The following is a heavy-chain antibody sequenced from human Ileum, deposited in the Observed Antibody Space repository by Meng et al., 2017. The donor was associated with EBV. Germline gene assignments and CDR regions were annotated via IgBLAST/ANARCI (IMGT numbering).Heavy chain of an antibody. CDR2: IYKSGST. CDR3: ARGGDTSGYSLDY. Sequence: VQLQESGPGLVKPSTTPALTCAVSGGSISSGGYYWSWIRQPPGKGLEWIGYIYKSGSTYYNPSLTSRVTISVDTSKNQFFLKLGSVTAADTGVYYCARGGDTSGYSLDYWGQGILVTVSS. D-gene: IGHD3-22*01. CDR1: GGSISSGGYY. V-gene: IGHV4-30-4*01. J-gene: IGHJ4*02.